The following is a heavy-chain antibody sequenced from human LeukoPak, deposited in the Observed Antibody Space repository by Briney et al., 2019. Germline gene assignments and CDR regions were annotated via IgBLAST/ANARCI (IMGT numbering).Heavy chain of an antibody. CDR3: ARGRTTVTPLGDY. Sequence: PGGSLRLSCAASGFTFSTYSMNWVRQAPGKGLEWVSSISSSGSYIYYADSLKGRFTVTRDNAKNSLYLQMNSLRVEDTAVYYCARGRTTVTPLGDYWGQGTLVTVSS. CDR2: ISSSGSYI. CDR1: GFTFSTYS. V-gene: IGHV3-21*01. J-gene: IGHJ4*02. D-gene: IGHD4-17*01.